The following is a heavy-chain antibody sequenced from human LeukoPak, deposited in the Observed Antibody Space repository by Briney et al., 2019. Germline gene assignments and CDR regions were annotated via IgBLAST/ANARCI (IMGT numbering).Heavy chain of an antibody. V-gene: IGHV4-59*01. CDR3: ARPRIRDGYKNFKDNYFDY. D-gene: IGHD5-24*01. J-gene: IGHJ4*02. CDR1: GGSISSYY. CDR2: VYYSGST. Sequence: SESLSLTCTVSGGSISSYYWSWIRQPPGKGLEWIGYVYYSGSTNYNPSLKSRVTISVDTSKNQFSLKLSSVTAADTAVYYCARPRIRDGYKNFKDNYFDYWGQGTLVTVSS.